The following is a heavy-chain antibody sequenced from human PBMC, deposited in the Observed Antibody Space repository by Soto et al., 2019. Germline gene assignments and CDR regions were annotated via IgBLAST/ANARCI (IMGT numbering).Heavy chain of an antibody. CDR3: AKSYDILTGRGSHFDS. CDR1: GGSFTDYF. CDR2: IYYSGST. D-gene: IGHD3-9*01. V-gene: IGHV4-30-4*08. Sequence: PSETLSLTCAVYGGSFTDYFWSWIRQHPGKGLEWIGYIYYSGSTYYNPSLKSRVTISVDTSKNQFSLMLSSVTAADTAVYFCAKSYDILTGRGSHFDSWGQGTLVTVSS. J-gene: IGHJ4*02.